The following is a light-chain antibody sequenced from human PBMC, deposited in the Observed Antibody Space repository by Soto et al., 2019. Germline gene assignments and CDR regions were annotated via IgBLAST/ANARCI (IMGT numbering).Light chain of an antibody. CDR1: QSVSNTF. Sequence: ESVLMQSPSTLSLSPGERATLSCSASQSVSNTFLSWYQQKPGQAPRLLFFDASRRATGIPDRFSGSGSGTDFTLTISRLEPEDFAVYFCQQYGNLPFTFGHGTKLEI. CDR2: DAS. CDR3: QQYGNLPFT. J-gene: IGKJ2*01. V-gene: IGKV3-20*01.